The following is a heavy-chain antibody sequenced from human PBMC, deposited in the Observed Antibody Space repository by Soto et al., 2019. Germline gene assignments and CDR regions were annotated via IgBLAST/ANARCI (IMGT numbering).Heavy chain of an antibody. Sequence: QITLKESGPTLVKPTQTLTLTCTFSGFSLSSLSPNEVGVGWIRQPPGKALEWLALIYWNDDKRYSPSLKSRLTITKDTSKNQVVLTMTNMDPVDTATYYCAHRPHWGSNYGRVAFDVWGQGTMVTVSS. V-gene: IGHV2-5*01. CDR2: IYWNDDK. D-gene: IGHD5-18*01. CDR3: AHRPHWGSNYGRVAFDV. CDR1: GFSLSSLSPNEVG. J-gene: IGHJ3*01.